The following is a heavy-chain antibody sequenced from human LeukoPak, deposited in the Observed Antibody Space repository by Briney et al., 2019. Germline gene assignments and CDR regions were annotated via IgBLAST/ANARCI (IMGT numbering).Heavy chain of an antibody. D-gene: IGHD5-12*01. CDR3: ARENIVATINQHYYYYYGMDV. CDR2: INPNSGGT. V-gene: IGHV1-2*02. J-gene: IGHJ6*02. Sequence: ASVKVSCKASGYTFTGYYMHWVRQAPGQGLEWMGWINPNSGGTNYAQKFQGRVTMTRDTSISTAYMELSRLRSDDTAVYYCARENIVATINQHYYYYYGMDVWGQGTTVTVSS. CDR1: GYTFTGYY.